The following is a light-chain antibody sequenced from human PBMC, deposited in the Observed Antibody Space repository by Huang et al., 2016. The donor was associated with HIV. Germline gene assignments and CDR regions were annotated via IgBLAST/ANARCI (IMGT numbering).Light chain of an antibody. Sequence: EIVLTQSPGTLSLSPGERATLSCRASQSVSSSYLTWYQQKPGQAPRLLICGASSRATGVPDRFSGSGSGTDFTLSSSRLEPEDFAVYYCQQYGSSLPVTFGQGTKLEIK. V-gene: IGKV3-20*01. CDR2: GAS. CDR1: QSVSSSY. J-gene: IGKJ2*01. CDR3: QQYGSSLPVT.